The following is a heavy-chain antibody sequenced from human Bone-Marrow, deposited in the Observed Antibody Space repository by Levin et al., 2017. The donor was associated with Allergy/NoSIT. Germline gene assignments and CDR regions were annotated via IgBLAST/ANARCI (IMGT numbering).Heavy chain of an antibody. D-gene: IGHD2-21*02. Sequence: SETLSLTCTVSGGSISSGGYYWSWIRQHPGKGLEWIGYIYYSGSTYYNPSLKSRVTISVDTSKNQFSLKLSSVTAADTAVYYCARSVVTMRGSVYFQHWGQGTLVTVSS. V-gene: IGHV4-31*03. CDR3: ARSVVTMRGSVYFQH. CDR1: GGSISSGGYY. CDR2: IYYSGST. J-gene: IGHJ1*01.